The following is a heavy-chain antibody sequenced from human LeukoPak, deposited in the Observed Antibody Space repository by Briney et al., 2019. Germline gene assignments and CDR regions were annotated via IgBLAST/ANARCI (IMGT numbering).Heavy chain of an antibody. D-gene: IGHD6-13*01. J-gene: IGHJ1*01. CDR2: ISSSGSTI. CDR1: GFTFSDYY. V-gene: IGHV3-11*01. Sequence: GGSLRLSCAASGFTFSDYYMSWIRQAPGKGLEWVSYISSSGSTIYYADSVKGRFTISRDNAKNSLYLQMNSLRAEDTAVYYCARDISEQLVKNAEYFQHWGQGTLVTVSS. CDR3: ARDISEQLVKNAEYFQH.